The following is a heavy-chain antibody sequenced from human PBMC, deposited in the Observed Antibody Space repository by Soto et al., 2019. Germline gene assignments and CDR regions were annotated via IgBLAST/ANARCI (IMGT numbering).Heavy chain of an antibody. CDR2: ISSSISTM. V-gene: IGHV3-48*02. CDR3: ARQVRDRAVADFDY. D-gene: IGHD5-18*01. CDR1: GFTFSSYS. Sequence: EVQLVESGGGLVQPGGSLRLSCAASGFTFSSYSMNWVRQAPGKGLEWLSYISSSISTMHYADSVKGRFTISRDNAKNSLYLQINSLRDEDTAVYDCARQVRDRAVADFDYWGQGTLVTVSS. J-gene: IGHJ4*02.